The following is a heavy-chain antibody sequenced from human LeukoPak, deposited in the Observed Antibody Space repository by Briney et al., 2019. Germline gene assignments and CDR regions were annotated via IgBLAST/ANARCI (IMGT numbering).Heavy chain of an antibody. Sequence: GGSLRLSCAASGFTFSDYYMSWIRQAPGKGLEWVSYISSSGSTIYYADSVKGRFTISRDNAKNSLHLQMNSLRAEDTAVYYCARERASYYGSNWSDPWGQGTLVTVSS. CDR1: GFTFSDYY. CDR2: ISSSGSTI. CDR3: ARERASYYGSNWSDP. D-gene: IGHD3-10*01. V-gene: IGHV3-11*01. J-gene: IGHJ5*02.